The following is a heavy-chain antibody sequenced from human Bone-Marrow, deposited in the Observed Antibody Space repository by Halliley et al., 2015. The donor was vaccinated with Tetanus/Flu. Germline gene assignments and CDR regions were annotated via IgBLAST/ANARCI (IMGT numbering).Heavy chain of an antibody. CDR1: GGSISGSH. V-gene: IGHV4-59*01. Sequence: TLSLTCAVSGGSISGSHWSWVRQPPGKGLGWIGFYSYIGVTRYNPSLKSRVTISLDTSKNQVSLKMISLTAADTAVYYCARDPLEGSFDIWGQGTLVTVSS. CDR3: ARDPLEGSFDI. CDR2: YSYIGVT. J-gene: IGHJ3*02.